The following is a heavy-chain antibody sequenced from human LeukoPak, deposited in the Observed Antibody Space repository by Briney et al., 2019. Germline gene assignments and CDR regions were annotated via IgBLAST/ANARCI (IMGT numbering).Heavy chain of an antibody. Sequence: SETLSLTCTVSGGSISSYYWSWIRQPPGKGLEWIGYIYYSGSTNYNPSLKSRVTISVDTSKNQFSLKLSSVTAADTAVYYCARGLAWGYDSSGYIDYWGQGTLVTVSS. CDR2: IYYSGST. V-gene: IGHV4-59*01. CDR1: GGSISSYY. D-gene: IGHD3-22*01. CDR3: ARGLAWGYDSSGYIDY. J-gene: IGHJ4*02.